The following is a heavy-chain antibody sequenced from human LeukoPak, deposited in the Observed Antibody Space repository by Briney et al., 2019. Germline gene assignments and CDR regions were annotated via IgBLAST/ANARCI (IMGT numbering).Heavy chain of an antibody. D-gene: IGHD3-9*01. CDR3: ARLYYDILTGYYHFDY. CDR2: IYSGGST. CDR1: GFTVSSNY. J-gene: IGHJ4*02. V-gene: IGHV3-66*01. Sequence: PGRSLRLSCAASGFTVSSNYMSWVRQAPGKGLEWVSVIYSGGSTYYADSVKGRFTISRDNSKNTLYLQMNSLRAEDTAVYYCARLYYDILTGYYHFDYWGQGTLVTVSS.